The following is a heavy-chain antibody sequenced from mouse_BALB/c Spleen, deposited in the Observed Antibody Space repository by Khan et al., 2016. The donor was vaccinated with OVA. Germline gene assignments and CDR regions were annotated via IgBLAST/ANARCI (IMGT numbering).Heavy chain of an antibody. CDR3: ARSKDYGSSPAWFAY. D-gene: IGHD1-1*01. CDR1: GYTFTSYT. Sequence: QVQLQQSGAELARPGASVKMSCKASGYTFTSYTMHWVKQRPGQGLEWIGYINPSSGYTNYNQKFKDKATLTADKSSSKAYMQLSSLTSEDSAVYYCARSKDYGSSPAWFAYWGQGTLVTVSA. V-gene: IGHV1-4*01. CDR2: INPSSGYT. J-gene: IGHJ3*01.